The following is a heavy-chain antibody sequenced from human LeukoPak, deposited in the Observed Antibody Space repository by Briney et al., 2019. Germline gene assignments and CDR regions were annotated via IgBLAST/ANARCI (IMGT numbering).Heavy chain of an antibody. Sequence: PSETLSLTCNVSGDSMSTSTYYWGWIRQPPGKGLECIGTVYYSGTTYYNPSLKSRIAISVDTFNMQVSLKVSSVTATDTAVYYCASSSRRFGGYAGAFDIWGQGATVTVSS. J-gene: IGHJ3*02. CDR2: VYYSGTT. CDR1: GDSMSTSTYY. V-gene: IGHV4-39*01. CDR3: ASSSRRFGGYAGAFDI. D-gene: IGHD5-12*01.